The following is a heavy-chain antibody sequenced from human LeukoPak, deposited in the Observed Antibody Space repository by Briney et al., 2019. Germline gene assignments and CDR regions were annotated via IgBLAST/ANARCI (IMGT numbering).Heavy chain of an antibody. CDR2: INHSGST. J-gene: IGHJ4*02. D-gene: IGHD1-26*01. Sequence: SETLSLTCAVYGRSFSDSYWSWIRQPPGKGPEWIGEINHSGSTNYNPSLKSRVTISVDTSKNQFSLKLSSVTAADTAVYYCARGPRRSGSMGYWGQGTLVTVSS. V-gene: IGHV4-34*01. CDR1: GRSFSDSY. CDR3: ARGPRRSGSMGY.